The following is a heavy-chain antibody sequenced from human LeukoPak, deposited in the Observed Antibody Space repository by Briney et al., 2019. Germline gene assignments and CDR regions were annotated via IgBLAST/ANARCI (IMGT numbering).Heavy chain of an antibody. Sequence: ASVMVSCKASGYTFTSYAMHWVRQAPGQRLEWMGWINAGNGNTKYSQKFQGRVTITRDTSASTAYMELSSLRSEDTAVYYCARGLLRTYYYDSSGYYSIGWWGQGTLVTVSS. CDR1: GYTFTSYA. V-gene: IGHV1-3*01. CDR2: INAGNGNT. CDR3: ARGLLRTYYYDSSGYYSIGW. J-gene: IGHJ4*02. D-gene: IGHD3-22*01.